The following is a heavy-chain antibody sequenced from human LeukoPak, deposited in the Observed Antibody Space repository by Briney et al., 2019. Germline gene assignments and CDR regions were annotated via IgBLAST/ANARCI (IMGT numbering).Heavy chain of an antibody. D-gene: IGHD3-10*01. CDR1: GYTFTSYD. Sequence: ASVKVSCKASGYTFTSYDINWVRQATGQGLEWMGWMNPNSGSTGYAQKFQGRVTMTRNTSISTAYMELSSLRSEDTAVYYCARGRAYGSGSYYARGRALPRTFDPWGQGTLVTVSS. CDR3: ARGRAYGSGSYYARGRALPRTFDP. V-gene: IGHV1-8*01. CDR2: MNPNSGST. J-gene: IGHJ5*02.